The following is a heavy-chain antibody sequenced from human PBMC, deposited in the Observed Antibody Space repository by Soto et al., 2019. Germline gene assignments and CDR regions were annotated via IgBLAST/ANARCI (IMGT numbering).Heavy chain of an antibody. D-gene: IGHD3-22*01. CDR2: TRNKANSYTT. J-gene: IGHJ6*02. V-gene: IGHV3-72*01. Sequence: GGSLRLSCAASGFTFSDHYMDWVRQAPGKGLEWVGRTRNKANSYTTEYAEAVKGRFTTSRDDSKNSLYLQMNSLKTEDTAVYYCARVDYHDSSGYSGYYYGMDVWGQGTTVTVSS. CDR1: GFTFSDHY. CDR3: ARVDYHDSSGYSGYYYGMDV.